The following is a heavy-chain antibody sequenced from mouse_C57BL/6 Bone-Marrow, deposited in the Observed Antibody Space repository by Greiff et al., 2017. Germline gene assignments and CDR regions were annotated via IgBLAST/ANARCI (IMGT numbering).Heavy chain of an antibody. V-gene: IGHV5-9-1*02. CDR3: TRRISYYGNFWYFDV. Sequence: EVKLMESGEGLVKPGGSLKLSCAASGFTFSSYAMSWVRQTPEKRLEWVAYISSGGDYIYYADTVKGRFTISRDNARNTLYLQMSSLKSEDTAMYYCTRRISYYGNFWYFDVWGTGTTVTVSS. CDR2: ISSGGDYI. D-gene: IGHD2-10*01. J-gene: IGHJ1*03. CDR1: GFTFSSYA.